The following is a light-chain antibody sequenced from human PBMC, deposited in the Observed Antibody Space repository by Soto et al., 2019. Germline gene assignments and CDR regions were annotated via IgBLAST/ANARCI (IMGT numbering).Light chain of an antibody. CDR3: AAWDGSLKGYV. Sequence: QPVLTQPPSASGTPGQRVTISCSGSFSNIGSNPVNWYQQLPGTAPKLLIYSNNQRPSGVPDRFSGSKSGTSASLAISGLRSEDEADYYCAAWDGSLKGYVFGTGTKLTVL. V-gene: IGLV1-44*01. CDR2: SNN. CDR1: FSNIGSNP. J-gene: IGLJ1*01.